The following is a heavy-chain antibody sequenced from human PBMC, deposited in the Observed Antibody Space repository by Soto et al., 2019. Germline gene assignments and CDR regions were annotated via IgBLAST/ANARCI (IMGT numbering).Heavy chain of an antibody. V-gene: IGHV3-23*01. CDR2: ISGSGGST. CDR3: LIGPHEQWLASTNWFDP. CDR1: GFTFSSYA. J-gene: IGHJ5*02. Sequence: EVQLLESGGGLVQPGGSLRLSCTASGFTFSSYAMSWVRQAPGKGLEWVSAISGSGGSTYYADSVKGRFTISRDNSKNTLYLQMNSLRADHMAVYDCLIGPHEQWLASTNWFDPWGQGTLVTVSS. D-gene: IGHD6-19*01.